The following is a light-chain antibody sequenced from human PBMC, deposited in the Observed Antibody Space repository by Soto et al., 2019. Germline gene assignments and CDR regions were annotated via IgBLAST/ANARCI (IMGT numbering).Light chain of an antibody. CDR3: QQYDSSPRT. V-gene: IGKV3-20*01. J-gene: IGKJ1*01. CDR1: QSVSSSY. CDR2: RTS. Sequence: VVLTQSPATLSLSPGDRATLSCRAGQSVSSSYLAWYQQKPGQAPRLLIYRTSNRATGIPDRFSGSGSGTDFTLTISRLEPEDFAVYWCQQYDSSPRTFGQGTKVDIK.